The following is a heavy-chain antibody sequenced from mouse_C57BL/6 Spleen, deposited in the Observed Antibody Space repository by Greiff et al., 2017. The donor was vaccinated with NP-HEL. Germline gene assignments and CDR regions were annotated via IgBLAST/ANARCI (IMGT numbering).Heavy chain of an antibody. CDR3: ARSIYYGYDEGAWFAY. Sequence: VQLQQPGAELVKPGASVKMSCKASGYTFTSYWITWVKQRPGQGLEWIGDIYPGSGSTNYNEKFKSKATLTVDTSSSTAYMQLSSLTSEDSAVYYCARSIYYGYDEGAWFAYWGQGTLVTVSA. J-gene: IGHJ3*01. CDR1: GYTFTSYW. D-gene: IGHD2-2*01. CDR2: IYPGSGST. V-gene: IGHV1-55*01.